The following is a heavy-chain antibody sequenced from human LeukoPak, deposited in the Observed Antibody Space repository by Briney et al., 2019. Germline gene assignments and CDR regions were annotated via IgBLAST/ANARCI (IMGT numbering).Heavy chain of an antibody. V-gene: IGHV3-23*01. CDR2: ISGSGGST. CDR1: GFTFSSYG. D-gene: IGHD3-22*01. CDR3: AKIPHASEGFGSRKYDSSGYQSQYFDY. Sequence: GGTLRLSCAASGFTFSSYGMSWVRQAPGKGLEWVSAISGSGGSTYYADSAKGRFTISRDNSKNTLYLQMNSLRAEDTAVYYCAKIPHASEGFGSRKYDSSGYQSQYFDYWGQGTLVTVSS. J-gene: IGHJ4*02.